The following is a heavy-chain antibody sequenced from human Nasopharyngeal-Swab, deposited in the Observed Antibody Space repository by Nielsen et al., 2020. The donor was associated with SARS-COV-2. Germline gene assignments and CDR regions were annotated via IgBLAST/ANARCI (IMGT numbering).Heavy chain of an antibody. J-gene: IGHJ4*02. CDR1: GYTFTGYY. Sequence: ASVKVSCKASGYTFTGYYMHWVRQAPGQGLEWMGRINPNSGGTNYAQKFQGRVTMTRDTSISTAYMELSRLRSDDTAMYYCARDPDEFVRWELLRYFDYWGQGTLVTVSS. CDR3: ARDPDEFVRWELLRYFDY. CDR2: INPNSGGT. D-gene: IGHD1-26*01. V-gene: IGHV1-2*06.